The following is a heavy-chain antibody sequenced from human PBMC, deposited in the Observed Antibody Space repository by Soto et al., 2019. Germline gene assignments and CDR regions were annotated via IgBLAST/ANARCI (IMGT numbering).Heavy chain of an antibody. CDR3: ARRTSTIFGVVIRPQYYFDY. CDR1: GGSISSGGYY. J-gene: IGHJ4*02. CDR2: IYYSGST. Sequence: SETLSLTCTVSGGSISSGGYYWSWIRQHPGKGLEWIGYIYYSGSTYYNPSLKSRVTISVDTSKNQFSLKLSSVTAADTAVYYCARRTSTIFGVVIRPQYYFDYWGQGTLVTVSS. D-gene: IGHD3-3*01. V-gene: IGHV4-31*03.